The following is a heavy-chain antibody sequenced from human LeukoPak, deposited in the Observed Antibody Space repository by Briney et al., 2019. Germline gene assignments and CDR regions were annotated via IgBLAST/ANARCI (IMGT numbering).Heavy chain of an antibody. J-gene: IGHJ3*02. CDR3: AKGTSVHPAFDI. Sequence: PGGSLRLSCTTSKFNFNSYGMTWVRQAPGKGLEWVSSISGSGGSTQYAASVQGRFTISRDNSKNTLYLQMNSLRAEDTAVYYCAKGTSVHPAFDIWGQGTMVTVSS. CDR1: KFNFNSYG. CDR2: ISGSGGST. V-gene: IGHV3-23*01.